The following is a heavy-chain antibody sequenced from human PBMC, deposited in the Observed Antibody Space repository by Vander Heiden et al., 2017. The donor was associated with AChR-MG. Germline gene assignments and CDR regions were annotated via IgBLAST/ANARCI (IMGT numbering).Heavy chain of an antibody. V-gene: IGHV1-24*01. CDR1: GYTLTDVS. CDR3: STAIEVPGACDC. D-gene: IGHD2-21*01. Sequence: QVQLVQSGAEVKKPGASVKVSCKVSGYTLTDVSIHWVRQGPGKGLEWVGGFDPEDGEVIYAQKFQGRVTMTEDTSTDTAYMELRSLTSEDTAVYYCSTAIEVPGACDCWGQGTLVTVSS. J-gene: IGHJ4*02. CDR2: FDPEDGEV.